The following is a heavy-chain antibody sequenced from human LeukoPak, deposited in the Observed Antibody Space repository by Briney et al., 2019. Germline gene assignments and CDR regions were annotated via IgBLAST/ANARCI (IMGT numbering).Heavy chain of an antibody. CDR3: ARPEITIVRGGSAFDI. CDR2: INAGNGNT. D-gene: IGHD3-10*01. V-gene: IGHV1-3*01. J-gene: IGHJ3*02. CDR1: GYTFTSYA. Sequence: ASVTVSCRASGYTFTSYAMHWVRQAPGQRLEWMGWINAGNGNTKYSQKFQGRVTITRDTSASTAYMELSSLRSEDTAVYYCARPEITIVRGGSAFDIWGQGTMVTVSS.